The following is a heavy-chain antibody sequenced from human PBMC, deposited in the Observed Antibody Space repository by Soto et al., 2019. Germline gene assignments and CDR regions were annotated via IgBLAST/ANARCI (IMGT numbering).Heavy chain of an antibody. CDR2: INHSGRT. CDR1: GGSFSGYY. Sequence: QVQLQQWGAGLLKPSETLSLTCAVYGGSFSGYYWSWIRQPPGKGLEWIGQINHSGRTNYNPSLKSRVTISVDTSKNQFSLKLSSVTAADTAVYYCARSLMGLLFRYYFDYWGQGTLVTVSS. J-gene: IGHJ4*02. D-gene: IGHD2-21*02. CDR3: ARSLMGLLFRYYFDY. V-gene: IGHV4-34*01.